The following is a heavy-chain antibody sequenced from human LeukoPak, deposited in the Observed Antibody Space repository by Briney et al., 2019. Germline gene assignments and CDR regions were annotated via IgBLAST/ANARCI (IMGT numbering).Heavy chain of an antibody. Sequence: GGSLRLSCAASGFTFSSYAMSWVRQAPGKGLERVAIINVDDSSKSYLDSVKGRFTISRDNAKNSLYLQMNNLRAEDTAVYYCARDRAYSTFDFWGQGTLVAVSS. CDR3: ARDRAYSTFDF. V-gene: IGHV3-7*01. CDR1: GFTFSSYA. J-gene: IGHJ4*02. CDR2: INVDDSSK. D-gene: IGHD4-11*01.